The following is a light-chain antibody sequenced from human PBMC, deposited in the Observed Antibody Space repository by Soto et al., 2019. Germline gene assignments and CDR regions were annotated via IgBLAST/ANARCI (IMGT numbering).Light chain of an antibody. J-gene: IGLJ1*01. CDR3: SSYSISTAYL. Sequence: QSALTQPASVSGSPGQSITISCTGTSSDVGGYDYVSWYQLHPGKAPKLMIFEVSNRPSGVSYRFSGSKSGNTASLNISGLQAEDEADSFCSSYSISTAYLFGTGTKVTVL. CDR2: EVS. V-gene: IGLV2-14*01. CDR1: SSDVGGYDY.